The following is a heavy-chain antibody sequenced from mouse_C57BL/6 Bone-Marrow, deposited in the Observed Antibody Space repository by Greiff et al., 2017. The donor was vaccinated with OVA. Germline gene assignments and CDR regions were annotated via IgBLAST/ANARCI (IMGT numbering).Heavy chain of an antibody. CDR3: ARRRNYYYYFDY. Sequence: QVQLQQSGPELVKPGASVHLSFHSSFSPFPSSSLHWLKQRPVQGLYWIGWIFPGSGSTYYNEKFKGKATLTVDKSSSTAYMLLSSLTSEDSAVYFCARRRNYYYYFDYWGQGTTLTVSS. D-gene: IGHD1-1*01. J-gene: IGHJ2*01. CDR1: FSPFPSSS. CDR2: IFPGSGST. V-gene: IGHV1-75*01.